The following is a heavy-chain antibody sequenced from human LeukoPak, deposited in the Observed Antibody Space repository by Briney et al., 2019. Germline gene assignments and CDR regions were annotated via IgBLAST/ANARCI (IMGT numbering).Heavy chain of an antibody. Sequence: SVKVSCKASGGTFSSYAISWVRQAPGQGLVWMGRIIPILGIANYAQKFQGRVTITADKSTSTAYMELSSLRSEDTAVYYCAKLLAAAGTDYWGQGTLVTVSS. V-gene: IGHV1-69*04. CDR3: AKLLAAAGTDY. CDR1: GGTFSSYA. D-gene: IGHD6-13*01. CDR2: IIPILGIA. J-gene: IGHJ4*02.